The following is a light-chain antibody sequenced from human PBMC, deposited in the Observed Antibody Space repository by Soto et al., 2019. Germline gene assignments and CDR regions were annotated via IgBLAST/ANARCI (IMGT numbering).Light chain of an antibody. CDR3: QQYHNWPSFT. CDR2: GAS. Sequence: EIVMTQSPATLSVSPGERATLSCRASQSVSGNLAWYQQKPGQAPRLLIYGASTRATGIPARFSGSGSGTGFDLAISSLQSEDFARYHCQQYHNWPSFTFGGRTKVEIK. J-gene: IGKJ4*01. CDR1: QSVSGN. V-gene: IGKV3D-15*01.